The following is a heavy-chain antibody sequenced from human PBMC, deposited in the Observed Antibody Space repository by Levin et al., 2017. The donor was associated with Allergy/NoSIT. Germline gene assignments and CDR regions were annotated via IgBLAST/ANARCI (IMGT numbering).Heavy chain of an antibody. CDR3: AKDPSPYWGLNWFDP. CDR2: ISGSGGST. V-gene: IGHV3-23*01. D-gene: IGHD7-27*01. J-gene: IGHJ5*02. Sequence: PGGSLRLSCAASGFTFSSYAMSWVRQAPGKGLEWVSAISGSGGSTYYADSVKGRFTISRDNSKNTLYLQMNSLRAEDTAVYYCAKDPSPYWGLNWFDPWGQGTLVTVSS. CDR1: GFTFSSYA.